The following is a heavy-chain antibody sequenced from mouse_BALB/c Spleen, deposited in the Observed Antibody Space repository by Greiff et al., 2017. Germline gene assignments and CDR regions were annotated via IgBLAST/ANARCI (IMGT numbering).Heavy chain of an antibody. D-gene: IGHD2-14*01. V-gene: IGHV1-54*01. J-gene: IGHJ4*01. Sequence: VQLQQSGAELVRPGTSVKVSCKASGYAFTNYLIEWVKQRPGQGLEWIGVINPGSGGTNYNEKFKGKATLTADKSSSTAYMQLSSLTSDDSAVYFCARLEVRRAGDYWGQGTSVTVSS. CDR2: INPGSGGT. CDR1: GYAFTNYL. CDR3: ARLEVRRAGDY.